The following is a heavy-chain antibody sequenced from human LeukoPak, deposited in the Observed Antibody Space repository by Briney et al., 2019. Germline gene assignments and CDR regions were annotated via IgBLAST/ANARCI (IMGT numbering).Heavy chain of an antibody. CDR2: IYYSGST. V-gene: IGHV4-39*07. J-gene: IGHJ5*02. CDR1: GGSISSSSYY. Sequence: PSETLSLTCTVSGGSISSSSYYWGWIRQPPGKGLEWIGSIYYSGSTYYNPSLKSRVTISVDTSKNQFSLKLSSVTAADTAVYYCARDPFSSSAWFDPWGQGTLVTVSS. CDR3: ARDPFSSSAWFDP. D-gene: IGHD6-13*01.